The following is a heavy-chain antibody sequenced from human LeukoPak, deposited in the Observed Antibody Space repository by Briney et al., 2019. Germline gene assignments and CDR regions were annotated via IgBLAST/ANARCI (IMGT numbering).Heavy chain of an antibody. Sequence: GGSLKLSCAASGFTFSNAWMSWVRQAPGKGLGWVGRIRSKTDGGTTDYAAPVKGRFTISRDDSKNTLYLQMSSLETEDTAVYYCSTASQHWGQGTLVTVSP. CDR2: IRSKTDGGTT. J-gene: IGHJ1*01. CDR3: STASQH. V-gene: IGHV3-15*01. CDR1: GFTFSNAW.